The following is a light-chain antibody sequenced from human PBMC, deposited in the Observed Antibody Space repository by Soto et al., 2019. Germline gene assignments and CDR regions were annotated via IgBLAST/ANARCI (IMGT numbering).Light chain of an antibody. CDR2: DAS. CDR3: QQRSNSPS. Sequence: EIVLTQSPATLSLSPGERATLSYRASQSVSSYLAWYQQKPDQAPRLLIYDASNRATGIPARLSGSGSGTDFTLTISSFEPVDFAVYYCQQRSNSPSFCQGTRLEIK. V-gene: IGKV3-11*01. CDR1: QSVSSY. J-gene: IGKJ5*01.